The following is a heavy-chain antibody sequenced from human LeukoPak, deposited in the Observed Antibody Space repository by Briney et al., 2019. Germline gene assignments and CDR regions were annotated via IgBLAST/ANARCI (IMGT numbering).Heavy chain of an antibody. CDR3: TTYKSGHY. J-gene: IGHJ4*02. Sequence: GGSLRLSCAASGFTFSGCDMHWVRQASGKGLEWVGRITTKANRYATAYAASLKGRFTISRHDSKNTAYLQMNSLRTEDTAVYYCTTYKSGHYWGQGTLVTASS. CDR1: GFTFSGCD. D-gene: IGHD3-3*01. CDR2: ITTKANRYAT. V-gene: IGHV3-73*01.